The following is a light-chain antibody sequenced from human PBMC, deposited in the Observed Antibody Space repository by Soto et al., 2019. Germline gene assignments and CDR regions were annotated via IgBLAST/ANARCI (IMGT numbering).Light chain of an antibody. V-gene: IGKV3-15*01. CDR1: QSVTSN. CDR3: QHYFNWPYT. CDR2: GAS. Sequence: EIVMTQSPATLSVSPGERATLSCRASQSVTSNLAWYQQKPGRAPRLLIYGASTRATGIPARCSGSGSGRGFTITISSLQSEDFALYYCQHYFNWPYTFGQGTKVDIK. J-gene: IGKJ2*01.